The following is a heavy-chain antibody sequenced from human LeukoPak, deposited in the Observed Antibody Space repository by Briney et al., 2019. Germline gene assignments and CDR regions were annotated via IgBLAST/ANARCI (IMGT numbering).Heavy chain of an antibody. CDR1: GFSFSGYG. D-gene: IGHD2-21*01. J-gene: IGHJ4*02. Sequence: PGGSLRLSCAASGFSFSGYGMHWVRQAPGKGLEWVAIIWYDGSNKYYTDSVKGRFTISRDNAKNSVYLQMNSLRAEDTAVYYCARAIESSPTLDSWGQGTLVTVSS. CDR3: ARAIESSPTLDS. CDR2: IWYDGSNK. V-gene: IGHV3-33*01.